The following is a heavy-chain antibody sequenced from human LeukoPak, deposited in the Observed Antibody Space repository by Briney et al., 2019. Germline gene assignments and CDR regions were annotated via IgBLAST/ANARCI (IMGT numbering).Heavy chain of an antibody. D-gene: IGHD1-14*01. CDR3: ARDQPGTYTLSGA. CDR1: GFAFNNYA. Sequence: PGRSLRLSCAASGFAFNNYAMHWVRQAPGKGLEWVAFISYDGSDIYYADSVKGRFTISRDNSKNTLYLQMNSLRVEDTAVYFCARDQPGTYTLSGAWGQGTLVTVS. J-gene: IGHJ5*02. V-gene: IGHV3-30-3*01. CDR2: ISYDGSDI.